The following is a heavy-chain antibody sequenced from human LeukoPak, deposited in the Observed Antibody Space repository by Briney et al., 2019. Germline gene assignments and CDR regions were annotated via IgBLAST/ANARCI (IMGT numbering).Heavy chain of an antibody. J-gene: IGHJ4*02. CDR2: INHSGST. CDR3: ARGDSTVGLAY. CDR1: GGSFSGYY. V-gene: IGHV4-34*01. Sequence: SETLSLPCAVYGGSFSGYYWTWIRQPPGKGLEWIGEINHSGSTNYNPSLKSRVTISVDTSKNQFSLKLSSVTAADTAVYYCARGDSTVGLAYWGQGTLVTVSS. D-gene: IGHD4-23*01.